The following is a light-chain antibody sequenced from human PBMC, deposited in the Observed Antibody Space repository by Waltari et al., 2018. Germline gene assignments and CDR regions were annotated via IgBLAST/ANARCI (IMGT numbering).Light chain of an antibody. J-gene: IGLJ1*01. CDR2: DVD. CDR1: GNDVGGYYY. Sequence: QSVLTQPASVSGSPGQSVTIPCTGSGNDVGGYYYVYWYQQHPGKVPELLIYDVDRRPAGASTRFSGSKSGNTASLTISGLQPEDEADYYCSSYTVGNTLYVFGTGTTVTVL. CDR3: SSYTVGNTLYV. V-gene: IGLV2-14*03.